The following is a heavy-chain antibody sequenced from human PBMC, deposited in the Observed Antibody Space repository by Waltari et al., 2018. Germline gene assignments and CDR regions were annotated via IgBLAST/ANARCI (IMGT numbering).Heavy chain of an antibody. Sequence: QVQLVQSGAEVKKPGASVKVSCKASGYTFTGYYMHWVRQAPGQGLEWMGRINPNSGGTNYAQKFQGRVTMTRDTSISTAYMELSRLRSDDTAVYYCARDPAYYDLWSGPRDYYYGMDVWGQGTTVTVSS. CDR2: INPNSGGT. J-gene: IGHJ6*02. V-gene: IGHV1-2*06. CDR1: GYTFTGYY. D-gene: IGHD3-3*01. CDR3: ARDPAYYDLWSGPRDYYYGMDV.